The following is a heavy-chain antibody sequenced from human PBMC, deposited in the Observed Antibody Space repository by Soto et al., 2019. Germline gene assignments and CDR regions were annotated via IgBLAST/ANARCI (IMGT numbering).Heavy chain of an antibody. J-gene: IGHJ4*02. CDR3: ARGMTTVTTFDY. V-gene: IGHV4-39*01. Sequence: SETLSLTCTVSGGSISSSSYYWGWIRQPPGKGLEWIGSIFYSGSTYYNPSLKSRVTISVDTSKNQFSLKLSSVTAADTAVYYCARGMTTVTTFDYWGQGTLVTVS. CDR1: GGSISSSSYY. CDR2: IFYSGST. D-gene: IGHD4-17*01.